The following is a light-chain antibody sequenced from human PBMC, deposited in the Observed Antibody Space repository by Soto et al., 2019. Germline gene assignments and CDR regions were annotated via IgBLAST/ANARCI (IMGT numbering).Light chain of an antibody. CDR1: SSDVGGYNY. J-gene: IGLJ2*01. CDR3: SSYAGSNNLRVV. Sequence: QSVLTQPPSASGSPGQSVTISCTGTSSDVGGYNYVSWYQQHPGKAPKLMIYEVSKRPSGVPDRFSGSKSGNTASLTVSGLRARDEADYYGSSYAGSNNLRVVFGGGTKLTVL. V-gene: IGLV2-8*01. CDR2: EVS.